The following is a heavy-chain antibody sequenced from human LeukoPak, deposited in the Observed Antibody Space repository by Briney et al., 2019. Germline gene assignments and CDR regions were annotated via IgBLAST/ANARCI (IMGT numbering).Heavy chain of an antibody. CDR2: INHSGST. CDR3: ARGRSRLLWFGELLPSPPFDY. CDR1: GGSFSGYY. Sequence: ETLSLTCAVYGGSFSGYYWSWIRQPPGKGLEWIREINHSGSTNYNPSLKSRVTISVDTSKNQFSLKLSSVTAADTAVYYCARGRSRLLWFGELLPSPPFDYWGQGTLVTVSS. J-gene: IGHJ4*02. D-gene: IGHD3-10*01. V-gene: IGHV4-34*01.